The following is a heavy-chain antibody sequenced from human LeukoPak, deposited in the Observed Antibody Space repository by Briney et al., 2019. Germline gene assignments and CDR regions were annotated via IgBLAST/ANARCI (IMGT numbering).Heavy chain of an antibody. J-gene: IGHJ5*02. CDR3: ARDLTVTTWFDP. Sequence: VASVKVSCKVSGYTLTELSMHWVRQAPGKGLEWMGGFDPEDGETIYAQKFQGRVTMTEDTSTDTAYMELSSLRSEDTAVYYCARDLTVTTWFDPWGQGTLVTVSS. CDR1: GYTLTELS. CDR2: FDPEDGET. V-gene: IGHV1-24*01. D-gene: IGHD4-17*01.